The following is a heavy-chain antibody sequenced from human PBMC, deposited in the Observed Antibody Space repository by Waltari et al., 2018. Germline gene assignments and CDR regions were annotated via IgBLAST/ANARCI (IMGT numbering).Heavy chain of an antibody. CDR2: IKQDGSEK. Sequence: EVQLVESGGGLVQPGGSLRLSCAASGFPFISYWMSWVRQAPGKGLEWVANIKQDGSEKYYVDSVKGRFTISRDNAKNSLYLQMTSLRAEDTAVYYCARDSSPWDYYYGMDVWGQGTTVTVSS. V-gene: IGHV3-7*01. D-gene: IGHD6-13*01. J-gene: IGHJ6*02. CDR3: ARDSSPWDYYYGMDV. CDR1: GFPFISYW.